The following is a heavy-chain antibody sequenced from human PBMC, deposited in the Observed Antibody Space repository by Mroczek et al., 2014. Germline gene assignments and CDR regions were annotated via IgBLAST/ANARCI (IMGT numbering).Heavy chain of an antibody. Sequence: QVQLQESGPGLVKPSETLSLTCTVSGGSISSYYWSWIRQPPGKGLEWIGYIYYSGSTNYNPSLKSRVTISVDTSKNQFSLKLSSVTAADTAVYYCARDPLLYGPGRYGMDVWGQGTTVTVSS. J-gene: IGHJ6*02. V-gene: IGHV4-59*01. CDR2: IYYSGST. D-gene: IGHD1-14*01. CDR1: GGSISSYY. CDR3: ARDPLLYGPGRYGMDV.